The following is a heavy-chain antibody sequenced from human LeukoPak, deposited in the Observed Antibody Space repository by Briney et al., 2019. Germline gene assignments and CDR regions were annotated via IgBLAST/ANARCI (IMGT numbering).Heavy chain of an antibody. CDR2: MNPNSGNT. CDR1: GYTFTSYD. CDR3: ARRSGKQWLARYYYYYMDV. Sequence: ASVKVSCKASGYTFTSYDINWVRQATGQGLEWMGWMNPNSGNTGYAQKFQGRVTMTRNTSISTAYMELSSLRSEDTAVYYCARRSGKQWLARYYYYYMDVWGKGTTVTTSS. V-gene: IGHV1-8*01. D-gene: IGHD6-19*01. J-gene: IGHJ6*03.